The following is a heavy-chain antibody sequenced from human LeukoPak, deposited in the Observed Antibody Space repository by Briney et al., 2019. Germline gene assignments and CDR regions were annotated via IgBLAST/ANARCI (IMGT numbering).Heavy chain of an antibody. D-gene: IGHD1-26*01. Sequence: GGSLRLSCAASGFTFSRYWMSWVRQAPGKGLEWVANIKQDGSEKYYVDSVKGRFTISRDNAKNSLYLQMNSLRAEDTAVYYCARGIVGATGIGYWGQGTLVTVSS. V-gene: IGHV3-7*01. J-gene: IGHJ4*02. CDR2: IKQDGSEK. CDR3: ARGIVGATGIGY. CDR1: GFTFSRYW.